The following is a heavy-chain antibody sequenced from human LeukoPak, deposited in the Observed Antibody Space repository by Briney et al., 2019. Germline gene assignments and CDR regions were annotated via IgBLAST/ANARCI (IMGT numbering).Heavy chain of an antibody. CDR2: ISASGSRT. D-gene: IGHD4-17*01. CDR3: AKDPNGDYIGGFDM. V-gene: IGHV3-23*01. CDR1: GFISNNYA. Sequence: GGSLRLSCEGSGFISNNYAMSWVRQAPGKRPEWVSGISASGSRTHYADSVKARFIISRDSSKNMVFLQMNSLRVEDTALYFCAKDPNGDYIGGFDMWGQGTMVTVSS. J-gene: IGHJ3*02.